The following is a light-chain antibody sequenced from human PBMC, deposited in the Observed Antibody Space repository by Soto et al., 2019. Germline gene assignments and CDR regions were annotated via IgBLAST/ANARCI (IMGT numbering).Light chain of an antibody. V-gene: IGKV1-6*01. Sequence: AIHITHSPASMSAFLGDRVTITCRASQDIRDNLGWYQHKPGKATNLLIYASSLQSGVPSRFSGSASGTDFTLTISSLQPEDFATYYCLQDYRYPYTFGQGTKVDIK. J-gene: IGKJ2*01. CDR2: AS. CDR3: LQDYRYPYT. CDR1: QDIRDN.